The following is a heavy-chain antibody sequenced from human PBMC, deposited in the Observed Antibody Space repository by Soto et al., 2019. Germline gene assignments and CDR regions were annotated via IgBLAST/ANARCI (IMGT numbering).Heavy chain of an antibody. CDR3: ARAPYSSSSFFFDY. CDR1: GYSFTAYF. D-gene: IGHD6-6*01. V-gene: IGHV1-46*01. CDR2: VHPSGGST. Sequence: ASVKVSCKASGYSFTAYFMHWVRQAPGQGLEWMGIVHPSGGSTNYAQKFQGRVAMTWDTSTSTVYMELSGLRSDDTAVYYCARAPYSSSSFFFDYWGQGTPVTVSS. J-gene: IGHJ4*02.